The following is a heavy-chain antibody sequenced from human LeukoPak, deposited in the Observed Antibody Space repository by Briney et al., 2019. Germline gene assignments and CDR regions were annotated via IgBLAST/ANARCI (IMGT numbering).Heavy chain of an antibody. V-gene: IGHV3-23*01. CDR1: GFTFSSYG. J-gene: IGHJ4*02. Sequence: GGSLRLSCGASGFTFSSYGMTWVRQPPGKGLEWVSAISGSGGSTYYADSVKGRFTISRDNSKNTLYLQMNSLRAEDTAVYYCARASLHYDILTGPVDYWGQGTLVTVSS. CDR2: ISGSGGST. D-gene: IGHD3-9*01. CDR3: ARASLHYDILTGPVDY.